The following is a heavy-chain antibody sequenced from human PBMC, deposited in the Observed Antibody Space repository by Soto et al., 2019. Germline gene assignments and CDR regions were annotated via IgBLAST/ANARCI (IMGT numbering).Heavy chain of an antibody. CDR3: ARGGRFGELLYYTHVSYYGMDV. CDR2: INHSGST. D-gene: IGHD3-10*01. J-gene: IGHJ6*02. Sequence: KPSETLSLTCAFYCGSFIGYYWSWIRQPPGKGLEWIGEINHSGSTNYNPSLKSRVTISVDTSKNQFSLKLSSVTAADTAVYYCARGGRFGELLYYTHVSYYGMDVWGQGTTVTVSS. CDR1: CGSFIGYY. V-gene: IGHV4-34*01.